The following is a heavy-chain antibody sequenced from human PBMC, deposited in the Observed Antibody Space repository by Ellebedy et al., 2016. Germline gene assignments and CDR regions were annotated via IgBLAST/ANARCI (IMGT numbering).Heavy chain of an antibody. Sequence: SVTVSCXASGGTFSSYAISWVRQAPGQGLEWMGGIIPIFGTANYAQKFQGRVTITADESTSTAYMELSSLRSEDTAVYYCARDPAYSGRYPGSFDYWGQGTLVTVSS. D-gene: IGHD1-26*01. V-gene: IGHV1-69*13. CDR3: ARDPAYSGRYPGSFDY. J-gene: IGHJ4*02. CDR1: GGTFSSYA. CDR2: IIPIFGTA.